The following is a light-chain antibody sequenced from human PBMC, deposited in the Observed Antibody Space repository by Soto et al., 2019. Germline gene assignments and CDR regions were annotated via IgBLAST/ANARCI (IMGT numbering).Light chain of an antibody. CDR1: SSDIGTYNL. J-gene: IGLJ1*01. Sequence: QSALTQPASVSGSPGQSITISCTATSSDIGTYNLVSWYQQHPGKAPKIMIYEVNNRPSGVSDRFSGPRSGNTASLTISGLQAEGEADYYCCSYAGSSTLYVFGTGTKLTVL. CDR2: EVN. V-gene: IGLV2-23*02. CDR3: CSYAGSSTLYV.